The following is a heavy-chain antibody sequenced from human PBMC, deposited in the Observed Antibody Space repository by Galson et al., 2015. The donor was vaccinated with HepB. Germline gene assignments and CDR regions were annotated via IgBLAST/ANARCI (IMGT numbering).Heavy chain of an antibody. Sequence: SVKVSCKASGYLTNYYMHWVRQAPGQGLECMGIINLSGGSTSYAQKFQGRVTMTRDTSTSTIYMELSNLRSEDTAVYYCVKMDYYNSSGYLPLWGQGTLVTVSS. J-gene: IGHJ4*02. V-gene: IGHV1-46*01. CDR3: VKMDYYNSSGYLPL. CDR1: GYLTNYY. CDR2: INLSGGST. D-gene: IGHD3-22*01.